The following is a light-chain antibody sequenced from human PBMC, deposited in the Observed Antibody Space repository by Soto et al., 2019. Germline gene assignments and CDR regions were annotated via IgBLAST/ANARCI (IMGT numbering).Light chain of an antibody. Sequence: DIVMTQSPDSLAVSLGERATINCKSSQSVLSSSNNKNYLAWYQQKPGQPPNLLIYWASTRESGVPDRFSGSGSGTDFTLTISSLQAEDVAIYYCQQYYSLPLTFGGGTKLEIK. J-gene: IGKJ4*01. V-gene: IGKV4-1*01. CDR2: WAS. CDR3: QQYYSLPLT. CDR1: QSVLSSSNNKNY.